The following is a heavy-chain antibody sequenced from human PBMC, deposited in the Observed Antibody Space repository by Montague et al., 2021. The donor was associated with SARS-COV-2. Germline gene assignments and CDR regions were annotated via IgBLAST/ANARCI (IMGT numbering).Heavy chain of an antibody. Sequence: CAISGDSVSSDSAAWNWVRQSPSRGLEWLGRTYYRSNWYNDYAVXVKSRITIKSDTSKNQISLQLNSVTPEDTAVYYCARDLRWRYGWGMDVWGQGTTVTVSS. CDR1: GDSVSSDSAA. V-gene: IGHV6-1*01. D-gene: IGHD6-19*01. CDR2: TYYRSNWYN. CDR3: ARDLRWRYGWGMDV. J-gene: IGHJ6*02.